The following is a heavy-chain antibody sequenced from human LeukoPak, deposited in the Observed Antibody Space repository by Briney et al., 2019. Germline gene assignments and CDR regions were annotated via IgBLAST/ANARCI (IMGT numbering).Heavy chain of an antibody. J-gene: IGHJ5*02. D-gene: IGHD1-1*01. Sequence: SETPSLTCAVHGASLSGFYWSWIRQPPGKGLEWIGEINHSGTTNYNPSLKSRVTISVDTSKNQVSLDLAAVTAAGTAVYYCARASSFEKTTRWNPAYFGPWGQGTLVTVSS. CDR2: INHSGTT. CDR3: ARASSFEKTTRWNPAYFGP. CDR1: GASLSGFY. V-gene: IGHV4-34*01.